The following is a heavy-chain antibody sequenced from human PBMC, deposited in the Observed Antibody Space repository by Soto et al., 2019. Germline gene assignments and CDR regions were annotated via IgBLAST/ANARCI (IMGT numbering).Heavy chain of an antibody. V-gene: IGHV3-30*18. Sequence: QVQLVESGGGVVQPGRSLRLSCAASGFTFSSYGMHWVRQAPGKGLERVAVISYDGSNKYYADSVKGRFTISRDNSKNTLYLQMNSLRAEDTAVYYCAKDQSGREVGVDYWGQGTLVTVSS. D-gene: IGHD1-26*01. CDR3: AKDQSGREVGVDY. CDR1: GFTFSSYG. J-gene: IGHJ4*02. CDR2: ISYDGSNK.